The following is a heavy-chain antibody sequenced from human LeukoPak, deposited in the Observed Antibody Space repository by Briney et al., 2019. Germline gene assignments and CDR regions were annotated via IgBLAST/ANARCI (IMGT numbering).Heavy chain of an antibody. V-gene: IGHV1-18*01. CDR2: ISAYNGNT. CDR1: GYTFTSYG. J-gene: IGHJ4*02. CDR3: ARERRITILRGVLDY. Sequence: ASVKVSCKASGYTFTSYGISWVRQAPGQGLEWMGWISAYNGNTNYAQKLQGRVTMTTDTSTSTAYMELRSLRSDDTAVYYCARERRITILRGVLDYWGQGTLVTVSS. D-gene: IGHD3-10*01.